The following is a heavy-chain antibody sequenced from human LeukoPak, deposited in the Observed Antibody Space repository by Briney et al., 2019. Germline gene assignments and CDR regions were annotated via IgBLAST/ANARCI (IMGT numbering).Heavy chain of an antibody. CDR2: ISRSGATI. V-gene: IGHV3-48*03. J-gene: IGHJ4*02. Sequence: GGSLRLSCAASGFTFSSYAMSWVRQAPGKGPEWISYISRSGATIYYADSVKGRFTISRDNAKNSLYLQMSSLGAEDTAIYYCSRDRGGGDIYFDYWGQGTLVTVSS. CDR3: SRDRGGGDIYFDY. CDR1: GFTFSSYA. D-gene: IGHD2-21*02.